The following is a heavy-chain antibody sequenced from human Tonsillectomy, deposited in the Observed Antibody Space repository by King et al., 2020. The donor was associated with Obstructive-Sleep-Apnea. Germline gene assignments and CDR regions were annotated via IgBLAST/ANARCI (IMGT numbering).Heavy chain of an antibody. J-gene: IGHJ4*02. Sequence: QLVQSESELRRPGASVNVSCRASGYTFISNGINWVRQAPGKGLEWMGWINTKTGNPTYAQAFKGRIVFSLDTSVTTAYLQIGSLQAEDTAVYFCARVQSGTTSFDYGGQGTLVTVSS. CDR1: GYTFISNG. CDR3: ARVQSGTTSFDY. CDR2: INTKTGNP. V-gene: IGHV7-4-1*01. D-gene: IGHD1-26*01.